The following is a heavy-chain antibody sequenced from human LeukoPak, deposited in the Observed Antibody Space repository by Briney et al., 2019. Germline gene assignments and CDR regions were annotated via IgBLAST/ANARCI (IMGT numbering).Heavy chain of an antibody. CDR3: ARDPRESYYDFWSGYYSYFDY. D-gene: IGHD3-3*01. J-gene: IGHJ4*02. Sequence: ASVKVSCKASGYTFTSYGISWVRRAPGQGLEWMGWISAYNGNTNYAQKLQGRVTMTTDTSTSTAYMELRSLRSDDTAVYYCARDPRESYYDFWSGYYSYFDYWGQGTLVTVSS. CDR1: GYTFTSYG. V-gene: IGHV1-18*01. CDR2: ISAYNGNT.